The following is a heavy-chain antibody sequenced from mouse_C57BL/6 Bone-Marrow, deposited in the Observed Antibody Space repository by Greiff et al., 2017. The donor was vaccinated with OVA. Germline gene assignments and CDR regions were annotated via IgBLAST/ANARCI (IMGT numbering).Heavy chain of an antibody. Sequence: QVQLKESGAELVRPGASVTLSCKASGYTFTDYEMHWVKQTPVHGLEWIGAIDPETGGTAYNQKFKGKAILTADKSSSTAYMELRSLTSEDSAVYYCTASYCSSFCWYFDVWGTGTTVTVSS. J-gene: IGHJ1*03. CDR3: TASYCSSFCWYFDV. CDR1: GYTFTDYE. V-gene: IGHV1-15*01. CDR2: IDPETGGT. D-gene: IGHD1-1*01.